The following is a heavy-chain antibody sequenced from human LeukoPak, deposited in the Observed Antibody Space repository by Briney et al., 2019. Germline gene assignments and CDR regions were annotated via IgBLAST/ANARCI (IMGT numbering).Heavy chain of an antibody. CDR1: GFTFSNFA. CDR2: ISYDGNNK. D-gene: IGHD3-16*01. Sequence: PGGSLRLSCAASGFTFSNFAMHWVRQAPGKGLEWVAVISYDGNNKHYAESVKGRFTISRDNSKDTLHVQMNSLRAEDTAVYYCAKDPWDYGVYFDYWGQGTLVIVSS. CDR3: AKDPWDYGVYFDY. J-gene: IGHJ4*02. V-gene: IGHV3-30*18.